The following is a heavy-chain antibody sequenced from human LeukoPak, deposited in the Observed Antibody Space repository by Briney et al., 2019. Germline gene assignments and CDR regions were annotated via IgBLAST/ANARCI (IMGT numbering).Heavy chain of an antibody. Sequence: ASVKVSCKASGYTFTSYGISWVRQAPGQGLEWMGWINPNSGGTNYAQNFQGRVTMTRDTSISTAYMELSRLRSDDTAVYYCARAGGYNIDYWGQGTLVTVSS. CDR2: INPNSGGT. CDR3: ARAGGYNIDY. J-gene: IGHJ4*02. CDR1: GYTFTSYG. V-gene: IGHV1-2*02. D-gene: IGHD5-12*01.